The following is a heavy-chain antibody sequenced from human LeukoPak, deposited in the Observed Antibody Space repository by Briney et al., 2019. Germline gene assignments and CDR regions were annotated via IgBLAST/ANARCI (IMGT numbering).Heavy chain of an antibody. V-gene: IGHV4-31*03. CDR2: IYYSGST. CDR3: AREVGDSSSYYYDY. Sequence: PSETLSLTCTVSGGSISSGDYYWSWIRQHPGKGLEWIGYIYYSGSTYYNPSLKSRATISVDTSKNQFSLKLSSVTAADTAVYYCAREVGDSSSYYYDYWGQGTLVTVSS. D-gene: IGHD3-22*01. J-gene: IGHJ4*02. CDR1: GGSISSGDYY.